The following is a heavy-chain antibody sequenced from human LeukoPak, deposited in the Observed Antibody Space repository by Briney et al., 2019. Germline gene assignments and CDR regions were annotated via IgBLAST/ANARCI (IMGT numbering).Heavy chain of an antibody. Sequence: SQTLSLTCAISGDSVSSNSAAWNWIRQSASRGLEWLGRTYYRSKWYNDYAVSVKSRITINPDTSKNQFSLQLNSVTPEDTAVYYCARELVGGGSSWYSYFDYWGQGTLVTVSS. V-gene: IGHV6-1*01. CDR2: TYYRSKWYN. CDR1: GDSVSSNSAA. CDR3: ARELVGGGSSWYSYFDY. J-gene: IGHJ4*02. D-gene: IGHD6-13*01.